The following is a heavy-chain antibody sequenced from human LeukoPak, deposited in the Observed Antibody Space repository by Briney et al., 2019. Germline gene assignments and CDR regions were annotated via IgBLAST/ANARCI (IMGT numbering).Heavy chain of an antibody. Sequence: PGGSLRLSCAASGFTFDDYTMHWVRQAPGKGLEWVSLISWDGGSTYYADSVKGRFTISRDNSKNSLYLQMNSLRAEDTALYYCAKVGVVYSPGYFDYWGQGTLVTVSS. CDR1: GFTFDDYT. CDR3: AKVGVVYSPGYFDY. D-gene: IGHD3-3*01. CDR2: ISWDGGST. J-gene: IGHJ4*02. V-gene: IGHV3-43*01.